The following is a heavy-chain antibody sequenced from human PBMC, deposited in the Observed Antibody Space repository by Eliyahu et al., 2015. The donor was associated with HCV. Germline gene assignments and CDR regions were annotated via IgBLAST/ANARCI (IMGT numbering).Heavy chain of an antibody. CDR1: GFTVSSXY. CDR3: ARDRYDMITFGGVIVNDYYYGMDV. V-gene: IGHV3-53*01. Sequence: EVQLVESGGGLIQPGGSLXLSCAASGFTVSSXYMSWVGRAPGKGLEWVSVIYSGGSTYYADSVKGRFTISRDNSKNTLYLQMNSLRAEDTAVYYCARDRYDMITFGGVIVNDYYYGMDVWGQGTTVTVSS. J-gene: IGHJ6*02. CDR2: IYSGGST. D-gene: IGHD3-16*02.